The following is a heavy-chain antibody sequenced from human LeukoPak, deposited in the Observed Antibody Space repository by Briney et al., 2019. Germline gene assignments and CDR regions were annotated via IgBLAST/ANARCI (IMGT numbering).Heavy chain of an antibody. J-gene: IGHJ4*02. CDR2: NFLIFCTA. D-gene: IGHD2-15*01. Sequence: SVKVSFKSSGCTFSSCAFSWVRQAPAQGHEWVGGNFLIFCTADYAQKFQGRVTIPPDESTSPAYMELSSLRCEDPAVYYCARCLQDMTSDPFDYWGQGTLVTVSS. CDR1: GCTFSSCA. CDR3: ARCLQDMTSDPFDY. V-gene: IGHV1-69*13.